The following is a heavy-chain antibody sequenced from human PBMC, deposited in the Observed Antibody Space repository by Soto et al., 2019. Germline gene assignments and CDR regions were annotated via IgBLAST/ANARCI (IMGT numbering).Heavy chain of an antibody. Sequence: SGPTLVNPTPPLTLTCTLSGFSLSDPGMCVSWVRQPPGKALEWLALIDWDDDKYYTTSLKTRLTIAKDTSKNQVILAMTNVAPVDTATYYCARIRVDTAMYFNNYGMDVWGQGTMVTVSS. J-gene: IGHJ6*02. V-gene: IGHV2-70*20. CDR2: IDWDDDK. CDR3: ARIRVDTAMYFNNYGMDV. D-gene: IGHD5-18*01. CDR1: GFSLSDPGMC.